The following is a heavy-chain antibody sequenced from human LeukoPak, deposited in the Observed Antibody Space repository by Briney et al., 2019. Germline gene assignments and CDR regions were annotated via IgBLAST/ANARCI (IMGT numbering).Heavy chain of an antibody. D-gene: IGHD3-10*01. CDR2: ISGSGGST. Sequence: GGSLRLSCAASGFTYSSYAMSWVRQAPGKGLEWVSAISGSGGSTYYADSVKGRFTISRDNSKNTLYLQMNSLRAEDTAVYYCAKALGFMVRGVPIDYWGQGTLVTVSS. V-gene: IGHV3-23*01. J-gene: IGHJ4*02. CDR3: AKALGFMVRGVPIDY. CDR1: GFTYSSYA.